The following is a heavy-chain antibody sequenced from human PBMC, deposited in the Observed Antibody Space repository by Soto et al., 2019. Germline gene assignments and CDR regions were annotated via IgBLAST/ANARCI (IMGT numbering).Heavy chain of an antibody. Sequence: SETLSLTCAVSGYSISSGYYWGWIRQPPGKGLEWIGTIYHSGSTYYNPSLKSRVTISVDTAKNQFSLKLSSVTAADTAVYYCARDRGYDFWSGYYAYWGQGTLVTVSS. V-gene: IGHV4-38-2*02. CDR3: ARDRGYDFWSGYYAY. CDR2: IYHSGST. J-gene: IGHJ4*02. CDR1: GYSISSGYY. D-gene: IGHD3-3*01.